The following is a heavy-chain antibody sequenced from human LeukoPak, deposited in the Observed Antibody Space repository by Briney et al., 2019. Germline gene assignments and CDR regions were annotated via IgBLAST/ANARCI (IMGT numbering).Heavy chain of an antibody. Sequence: SETLSLTCAVYGGSFSGYYWSWIRQPQGHGLEWIGEINHSGSTNCNPSLKSRVTISVDTSKNQFSLKLSSVTAADTAVYYCARGVTGTTQLFDYWGQGTLVSVSS. D-gene: IGHD1-7*01. J-gene: IGHJ4*02. V-gene: IGHV4-34*01. CDR1: GGSFSGYY. CDR2: INHSGST. CDR3: ARGVTGTTQLFDY.